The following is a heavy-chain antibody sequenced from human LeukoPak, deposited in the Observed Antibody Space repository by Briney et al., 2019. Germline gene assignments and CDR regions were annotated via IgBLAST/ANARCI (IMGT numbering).Heavy chain of an antibody. D-gene: IGHD4-11*01. CDR1: GFTFSTYA. J-gene: IGHJ4*02. CDR3: AKCRTSVTSPFDY. V-gene: IGHV3-23*01. CDR2: ISDRGGAT. Sequence: PGGSLRLSCAASGFTFSTYAMSWVRQAQGKGLGWVSVISDRGGATSYADSVKGRFTISRDNSKNTLHLQMNSLRAEDTALYYCAKCRTSVTSPFDYWGQGTLVTVSS.